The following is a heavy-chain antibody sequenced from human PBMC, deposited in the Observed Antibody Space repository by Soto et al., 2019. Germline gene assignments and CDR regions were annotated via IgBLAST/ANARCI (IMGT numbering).Heavy chain of an antibody. J-gene: IGHJ5*02. Sequence: QVHLVESGGGVVQPGRSLRLSCAASGFTFSSFGMHWVRQAPGKGLEWVAVIWYDGSNKYYADSVKGRFTISRDNSNDTLYLQMNSLRDEDTAIYYCARDEGSMVRGLIVLGGWFDPWGQGTLVTVSS. CDR2: IWYDGSNK. CDR1: GFTFSSFG. CDR3: ARDEGSMVRGLIVLGGWFDP. V-gene: IGHV3-33*01. D-gene: IGHD3-10*01.